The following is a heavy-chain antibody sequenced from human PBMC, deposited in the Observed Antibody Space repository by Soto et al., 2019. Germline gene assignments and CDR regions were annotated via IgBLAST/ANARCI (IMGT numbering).Heavy chain of an antibody. CDR2: ISGGDERT. CDR1: GFKFSDYA. Sequence: EVQLLESGGGLVQPGGSLRLSCAASGFKFSDYAMTWVRQAPGKGLEWVSTISGGDERTYYADSMKGRFSISRDNPRNTVYLQMNNLRAEDTALYHCVKDWTGSTCPCMDVWGQGTTVTVSS. D-gene: IGHD6-13*01. V-gene: IGHV3-23*01. J-gene: IGHJ6*02. CDR3: VKDWTGSTCPCMDV.